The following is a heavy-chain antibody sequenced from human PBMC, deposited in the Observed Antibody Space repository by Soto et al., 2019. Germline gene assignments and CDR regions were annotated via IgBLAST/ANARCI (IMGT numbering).Heavy chain of an antibody. CDR2: ISGSGGST. D-gene: IGHD2-8*02. CDR1: GFTFISYG. J-gene: IGHJ4*02. CDR3: ANPDTVLDY. V-gene: IGHV3-23*01. Sequence: GGSLRLSCAASGFTFISYGMSWVRQAPGKGLEWVSAISGSGGSTYYADSVKGRFTISRDNSKNTLYLQMNSLRAEDTAVYYCANPDTVLDYWGQGTLLTVSS.